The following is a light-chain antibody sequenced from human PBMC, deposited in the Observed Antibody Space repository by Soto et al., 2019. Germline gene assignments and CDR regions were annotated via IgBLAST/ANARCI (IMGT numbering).Light chain of an antibody. CDR2: RAS. CDR3: QQYESYPLT. J-gene: IGKJ4*01. CDR1: QSIHTW. Sequence: DIQMTQSPSTLSASVGDRVTITCRASQSIHTWLAWYQQKPGKAPKLLIYRASSLESGVPSRFSGSGSGTELNLTISSLQPDDFATYYCQQYESYPLTFGVGTKVEI. V-gene: IGKV1-5*03.